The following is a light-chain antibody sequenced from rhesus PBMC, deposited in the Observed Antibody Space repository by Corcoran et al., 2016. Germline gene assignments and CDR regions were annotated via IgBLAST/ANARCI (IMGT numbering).Light chain of an antibody. Sequence: DIQMTQSPSSLSASVGDRVTITCRASENVNNYLHWYQQKPGKAPKLLIYKAYPLQSGVPSRFSGSGSGTDFTLTISSLQPEDFATYYCQHSYGTPYSFGQGTKVEIK. V-gene: IGKV1-74*01. CDR1: ENVNNY. CDR3: QHSYGTPYS. CDR2: KAY. J-gene: IGKJ2*01.